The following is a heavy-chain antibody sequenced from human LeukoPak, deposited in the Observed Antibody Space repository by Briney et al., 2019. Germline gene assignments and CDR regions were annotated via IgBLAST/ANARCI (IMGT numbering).Heavy chain of an antibody. CDR1: GGSISSYY. CDR2: STSAGST. Sequence: PSETLSLTCTVSGGSISSYYWSWIRQPPGKGLEWVSVSTSAGSTYYADSVKGRFTISRDNSKKILYLQMSSLRVEDTAVYYCSKYTVNGDHAFDYWGQGTLVTVSS. D-gene: IGHD4-17*01. CDR3: SKYTVNGDHAFDY. V-gene: IGHV3-53*01. J-gene: IGHJ4*02.